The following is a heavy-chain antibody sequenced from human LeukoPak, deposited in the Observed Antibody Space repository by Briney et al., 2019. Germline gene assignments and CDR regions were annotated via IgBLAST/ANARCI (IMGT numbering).Heavy chain of an antibody. CDR1: GGSISSYY. CDR3: AREGGSWLRSEFDY. V-gene: IGHV4-4*07. D-gene: IGHD5-12*01. Sequence: SETLSLTCTVSGGSISSYYWSWIRQPAGKGLEWIGRIYTSGSTNYNPSLKSRVTMSVDTSKNQFSLKLSSVTAADTAVYYCAREGGSWLRSEFDYWGQGTLVTVSS. CDR2: IYTSGST. J-gene: IGHJ4*02.